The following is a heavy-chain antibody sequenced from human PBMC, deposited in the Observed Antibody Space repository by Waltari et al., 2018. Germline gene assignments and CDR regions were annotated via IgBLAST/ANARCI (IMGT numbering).Heavy chain of an antibody. V-gene: IGHV4-34*01. D-gene: IGHD3-10*01. Sequence: QVQLQQWGAGLLKPSETLSLTCAVYGGSFSGYYWSWIRQPPGKGLEWIGEINHSGSTNYNPSLKSRVTISVDTSKNQFSLKLSSVTAADTAVYYCARGLRGHYWYFDLWGRGTLVTVSS. CDR3: ARGLRGHYWYFDL. CDR2: INHSGST. J-gene: IGHJ2*01. CDR1: GGSFSGYY.